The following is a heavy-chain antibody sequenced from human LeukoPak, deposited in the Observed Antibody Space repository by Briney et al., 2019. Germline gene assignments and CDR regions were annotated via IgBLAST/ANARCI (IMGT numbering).Heavy chain of an antibody. D-gene: IGHD4-11*01. J-gene: IGHJ5*02. CDR2: MNPNSGNT. CDR1: GYTFTSYD. V-gene: IGHV1-8*03. CDR3: ASRRDYKRPDWFDP. Sequence: ASVKVSCKASGYTFTSYDINWVRQATGQGLEWMGWMNPNSGNTGYAQKFQGRVTITRNTSISTAYMELSSLRSEDTAVYYCASRRDYKRPDWFDPWGQGTLVTVSS.